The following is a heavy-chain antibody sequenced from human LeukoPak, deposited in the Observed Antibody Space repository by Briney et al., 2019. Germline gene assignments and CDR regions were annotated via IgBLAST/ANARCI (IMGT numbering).Heavy chain of an antibody. CDR1: GYTLTELS. Sequence: GASVKVSCKVSGYTLTELSMHWVRQAPGKGLEWMGGFDPEDGETIYAQKFQGRVTMTEDTSTDTAYMELSSLRSEDTAVYYCATTYSGSFQSSSNWFDPWGQGTLVTVSS. J-gene: IGHJ5*02. V-gene: IGHV1-24*01. CDR3: ATTYSGSFQSSSNWFDP. D-gene: IGHD1-26*01. CDR2: FDPEDGET.